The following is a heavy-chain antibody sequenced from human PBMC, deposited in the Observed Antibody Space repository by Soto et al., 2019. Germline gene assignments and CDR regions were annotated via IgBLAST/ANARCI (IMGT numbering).Heavy chain of an antibody. J-gene: IGHJ6*02. CDR3: AGEGVTSSMSLPWMRYLYYGLDV. D-gene: IGHD2-8*01. V-gene: IGHV1-69*12. Sequence: QVQLVQSGAEVKKPGSSVKVSCRASGGTFNSHTISWVRQAPGQGLEWMGGIMPMFGVTNYARKFQGRLTMNANESTTTAYMEVSSLTSYGTAVYYCAGEGVTSSMSLPWMRYLYYGLDVWGQGTTVIVSS. CDR2: IMPMFGVT. CDR1: GGTFNSHT.